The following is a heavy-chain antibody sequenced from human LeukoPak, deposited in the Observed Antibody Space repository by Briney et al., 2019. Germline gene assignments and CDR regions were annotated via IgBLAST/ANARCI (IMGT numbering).Heavy chain of an antibody. CDR1: GGSFSGYY. Sequence: SETLSLTCAVYGGSFSGYYWNWIRQPPGKGLEWIGEINHSGSTNYNPSLKSRVAISVDTSKNQFSLKLSSVTAADTAVYFCARGRVSSSSWYSTYYYYFYMDVWGKGTTVTVSS. CDR2: INHSGST. V-gene: IGHV4-34*01. J-gene: IGHJ6*03. CDR3: ARGRVSSSSWYSTYYYYFYMDV. D-gene: IGHD6-13*01.